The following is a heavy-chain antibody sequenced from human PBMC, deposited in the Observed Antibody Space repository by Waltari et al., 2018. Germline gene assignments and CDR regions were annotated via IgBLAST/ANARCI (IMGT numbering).Heavy chain of an antibody. V-gene: IGHV4-39*07. J-gene: IGHJ3*02. CDR3: ARNQRGWFDAFDI. CDR1: GDSISNNNYY. D-gene: IGHD6-19*01. Sequence: QLQLQESGPGLVEPSETLSLTCTASGDSISNNNYYWGWIRQPRGTGLQWIGSIHYIGDTYYSSSLKSRGIISVDTANNQFSLRLTSVTAADTAIYFRARNQRGWFDAFDIWGQGTAVTVSS. CDR2: IHYIGDT.